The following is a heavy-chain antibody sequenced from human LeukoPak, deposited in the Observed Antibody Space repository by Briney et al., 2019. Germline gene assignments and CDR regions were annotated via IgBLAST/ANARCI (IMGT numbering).Heavy chain of an antibody. CDR2: IKQDGSEK. CDR3: ARLPTTTYYYYGMDV. V-gene: IGHV3-7*01. D-gene: IGHD1-26*01. CDR1: GFTFSSYS. J-gene: IGHJ6*02. Sequence: GGSLRLSCAASGFTFSSYSMNWVRQAPGKGLEWVANIKQDGSEKYYVDSVKGRFTISRDNAKNSLYLQMNSLRAEDTAVYYCARLPTTTYYYYGMDVWGQGTTVTVSS.